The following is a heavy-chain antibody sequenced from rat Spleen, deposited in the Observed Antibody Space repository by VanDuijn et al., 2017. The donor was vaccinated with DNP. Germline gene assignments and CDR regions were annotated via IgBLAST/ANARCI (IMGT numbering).Heavy chain of an antibody. CDR2: ISTGGGNT. D-gene: IGHD4-3*01. CDR1: GFTFSDYY. V-gene: IGHV5-25*01. J-gene: IGHJ2*01. CDR3: ARWNSGHFDY. Sequence: EVQLVESGGDLVQPGRSLKLFCAASGFTFSDYYMAWVRQAPTKGLEWVASISTGGGNTYYRDSVEGRFIISRDNAKNTLYLQMSSLRSEDMATYYCARWNSGHFDYWGQGVMVPVSS.